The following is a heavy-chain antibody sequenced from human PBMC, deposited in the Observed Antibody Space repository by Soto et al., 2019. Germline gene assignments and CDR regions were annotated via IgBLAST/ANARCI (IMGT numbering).Heavy chain of an antibody. CDR3: AYSRVAVELNY. CDR1: GFSLSTSGVG. D-gene: IGHD6-19*01. CDR2: IHWNDDN. J-gene: IGHJ4*02. Sequence: QITLKESGPTLVKPTQTLTLTCTFSGFSLSTSGVGVGWIRQPPGKALEWLAVIHWNDDNHYSPSLTSRLTIPKDSSKSKVLLTMTNMDPVDTATYYCAYSRVAVELNYWGQGTLVTVSS. V-gene: IGHV2-5*01.